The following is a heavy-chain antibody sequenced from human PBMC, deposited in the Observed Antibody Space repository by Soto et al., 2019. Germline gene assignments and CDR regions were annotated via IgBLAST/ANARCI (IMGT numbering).Heavy chain of an antibody. D-gene: IGHD3-22*01. Sequence: SVKVSCKASGGTFSSYAISWVRQAPGQGLEWMGGIIPIFGTANYAQKFQGRVTITADESTSTAYMELSSLRSEDTAVYYCARLIESYYYDSSGRAPIFDIWGQGTMVTVSS. V-gene: IGHV1-69*13. CDR3: ARLIESYYYDSSGRAPIFDI. CDR1: GGTFSSYA. CDR2: IIPIFGTA. J-gene: IGHJ3*02.